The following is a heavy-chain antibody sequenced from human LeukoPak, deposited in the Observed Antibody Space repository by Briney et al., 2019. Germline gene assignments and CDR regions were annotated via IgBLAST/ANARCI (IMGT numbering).Heavy chain of an antibody. D-gene: IGHD2-21*01. CDR2: IYPGDSDT. V-gene: IGHV5-51*01. J-gene: IGHJ4*02. Sequence: GESLKISCKGSGYSFTSYWIGWVRQMPGKGLEWMGIIYPGDSDTRYSPSFQGQVTISADKSISTAYLQWSSLKASDTAMYYCARLSTIWDDCGGDCYSPYYFDYWGQGTLVTVSS. CDR3: ARLSTIWDDCGGDCYSPYYFDY. CDR1: GYSFTSYW.